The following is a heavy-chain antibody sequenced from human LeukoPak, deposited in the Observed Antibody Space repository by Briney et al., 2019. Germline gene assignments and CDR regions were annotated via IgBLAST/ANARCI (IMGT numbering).Heavy chain of an antibody. J-gene: IGHJ5*02. Sequence: ASVKVSCKASGYTFTRYYMHWVRQAPGQGLEWMGIISPSGETTSYAQKFQGRVTMTRDTSTRTVYLDLSSLRSEDTAVYYCARGRDYYAVSGYHNWIDAWGQGTLVTVSS. V-gene: IGHV1-46*01. CDR2: ISPSGETT. D-gene: IGHD3-22*01. CDR3: ARGRDYYAVSGYHNWIDA. CDR1: GYTFTRYY.